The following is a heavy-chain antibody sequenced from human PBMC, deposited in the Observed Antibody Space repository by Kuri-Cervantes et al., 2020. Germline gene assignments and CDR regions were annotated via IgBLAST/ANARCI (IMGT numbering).Heavy chain of an antibody. D-gene: IGHD3-9*01. J-gene: IGHJ3*02. V-gene: IGHV3-53*01. CDR3: ASRITILSNAFDI. CDR1: GFTVSSNY. CDR2: IYSGGST. Sequence: GESLKISCTASGFTVSSNYMSWVRQAPGKGLEWASVIYSGGSTYYADSVKGRFTISRDNSKNTLYLQMNSLRAEDTAVYYCASRITILSNAFDIWGQGTMVTVSS.